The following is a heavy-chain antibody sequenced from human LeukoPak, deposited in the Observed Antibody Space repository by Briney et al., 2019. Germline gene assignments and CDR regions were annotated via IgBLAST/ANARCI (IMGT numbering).Heavy chain of an antibody. CDR3: TRYNNDHFDY. D-gene: IGHD1-14*01. V-gene: IGHV3-33*01. Sequence: GGSLRLSCAGSGFTLGGYGMHWFRQTPGKGLEWVAVIAYDGSRAFYADSVKGRFTISRDNFKNTMSVQMDDLRAEDTAVYYCTRYNNDHFDYWGQGTLVTVSS. J-gene: IGHJ4*02. CDR2: IAYDGSRA. CDR1: GFTLGGYG.